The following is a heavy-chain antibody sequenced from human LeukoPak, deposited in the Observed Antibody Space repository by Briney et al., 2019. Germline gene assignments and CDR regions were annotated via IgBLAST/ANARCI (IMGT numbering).Heavy chain of an antibody. CDR3: ARGVGSSWPGWFDP. J-gene: IGHJ5*02. CDR1: GFTFRNYE. CDR2: ISHSGRTI. Sequence: PGGSLRLSCAASGFTFRNYEPNWVRQAPGKGPEWVSYISHSGRTIYSADSVKGRFTISRDNAKNSLYLQMNSLRAEDTAVYYCARGVGSSWPGWFDPWGQGTLVTVSS. V-gene: IGHV3-48*03. D-gene: IGHD6-13*01.